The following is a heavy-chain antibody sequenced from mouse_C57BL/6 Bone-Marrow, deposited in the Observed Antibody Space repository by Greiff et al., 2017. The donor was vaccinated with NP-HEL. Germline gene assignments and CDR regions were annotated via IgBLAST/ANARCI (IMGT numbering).Heavy chain of an antibody. J-gene: IGHJ1*03. D-gene: IGHD1-1*01. CDR2: ISSGSSTI. CDR3: ARNYGSSFPYWYFDV. V-gene: IGHV5-17*01. CDR1: GFTFSDYG. Sequence: EVMLVESGGGLVKPGGSLKLSCAASGFTFSDYGMHWVRQAPEKGLEWVAYISSGSSTIYYADTVKGRFPISRDNAKNTLFLQMTSLRSEDTAMYYCARNYGSSFPYWYFDVWGTGTTVTVSS.